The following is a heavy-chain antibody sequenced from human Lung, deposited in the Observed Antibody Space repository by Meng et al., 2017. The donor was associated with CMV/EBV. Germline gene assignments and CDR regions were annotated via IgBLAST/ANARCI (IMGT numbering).Heavy chain of an antibody. J-gene: IGHJ4*02. V-gene: IGHV5-51*01. CDR2: LYPGDSET. Sequence: GESLKISCRGSGFTFTDYWIAWVRQMPGKGLEWVGTLYPGDSETRYNPSFQGQVTISADKSLSTAYLQWYSLKASDTAMYYCARHRALTSSWFSKFAVWGQGALVTVSS. CDR3: ARHRALTSSWFSKFAV. D-gene: IGHD2-2*01. CDR1: GFTFTDYW.